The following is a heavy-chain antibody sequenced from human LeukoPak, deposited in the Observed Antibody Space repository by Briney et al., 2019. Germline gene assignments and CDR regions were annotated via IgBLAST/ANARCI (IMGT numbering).Heavy chain of an antibody. V-gene: IGHV5-10-1*01. CDR2: IDPSDSYT. CDR3: ARSLYGILTGYYAPFDY. J-gene: IGHJ4*02. Sequence: GESLRISFKGSGYSFTSYWISWVRQMPGKGLEWMGRIDPSDSYTNYSPSFQGHVTISADKSISTAYLQWSSLKASDTAMYYCARSLYGILTGYYAPFDYWGQGTLVTVSS. D-gene: IGHD3-9*01. CDR1: GYSFTSYW.